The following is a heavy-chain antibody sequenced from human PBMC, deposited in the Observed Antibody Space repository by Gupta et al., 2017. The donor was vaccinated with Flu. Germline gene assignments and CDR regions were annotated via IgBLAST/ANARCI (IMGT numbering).Heavy chain of an antibody. Sequence: YTVTGYYMHWVRQAPGQGLEWMGRINPNSGGTNYAQKFQGRVTMTRDTSISTAYMELSRLRSDDTAVYYCAREGRLVGASLWGQGTLVTVSS. CDR3: AREGRLVGASL. CDR2: INPNSGGT. D-gene: IGHD1-26*01. CDR1: YTVTGYY. V-gene: IGHV1-2*06. J-gene: IGHJ4*02.